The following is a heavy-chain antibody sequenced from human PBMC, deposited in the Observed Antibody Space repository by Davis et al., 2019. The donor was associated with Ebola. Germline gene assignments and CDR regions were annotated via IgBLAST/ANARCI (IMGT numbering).Heavy chain of an antibody. CDR2: FMPLFGVA. V-gene: IGHV1-69*10. Sequence: AASVKVSCKASGGTFRNFAINWLRQAPGQGLEWMGAFMPLFGVATYAQTFQDRVTITADKTTNTAYMELNNLRSDDTAVYFCANRAEYSAHDNCWLDPWGQGTPVTVSS. CDR3: ANRAEYSAHDNCWLDP. J-gene: IGHJ5*02. D-gene: IGHD4-11*01. CDR1: GGTFRNFA.